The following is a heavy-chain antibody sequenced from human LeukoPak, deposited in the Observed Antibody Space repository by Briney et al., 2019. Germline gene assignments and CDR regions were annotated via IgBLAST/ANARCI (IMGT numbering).Heavy chain of an antibody. CDR1: GFTFSNAW. CDR2: IKSKTDGGTT. J-gene: IGHJ4*02. V-gene: IGHV3-15*01. D-gene: IGHD3-22*01. Sequence: GGSLRLSCAASGFTFSNAWMSWVRQAPGKGLEWVGRIKSKTDGGTTDYAAPVKGRFTISRDDSKSTLYLQMNSLKTEDTAVYYCTTVWMIVVVEDYWGQGTLVTVSS. CDR3: TTVWMIVVVEDY.